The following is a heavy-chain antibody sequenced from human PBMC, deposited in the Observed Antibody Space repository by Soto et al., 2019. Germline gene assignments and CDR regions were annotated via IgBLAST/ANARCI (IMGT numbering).Heavy chain of an antibody. CDR2: IIPMFGTA. J-gene: IGHJ6*02. V-gene: IGHV1-69*12. CDR1: GGTFSTDS. CDR3: AREVDGYYGIDV. Sequence: QVQLVQSGAEVKKPGSSVKVSCKASGGTFSTDSISWVRQAPGQGLEWMGGIIPMFGTANNAQKFQGRVTITADESTSTAYMELSSLRSEDTAVYFWAREVDGYYGIDVWGQGTTVTVAS.